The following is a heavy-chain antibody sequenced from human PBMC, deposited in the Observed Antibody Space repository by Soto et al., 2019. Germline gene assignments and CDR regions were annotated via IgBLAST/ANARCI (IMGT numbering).Heavy chain of an antibody. CDR3: VRGPDYEGYFDY. CDR2: IILPFGTP. D-gene: IGHD3-22*01. J-gene: IGHJ4*02. V-gene: IGHV1-69*12. CDR1: GTTFSNFA. Sequence: QVRLVQSGAEVKKTGSSVKVSCEASGTTFSNFAIGWVRQAPGHGLEWMGGIILPFGTPNYAQKFQGRVTISADESMTTAYMELRGLRSEDTAVYYCVRGPDYEGYFDYWGQGTLVTVSS.